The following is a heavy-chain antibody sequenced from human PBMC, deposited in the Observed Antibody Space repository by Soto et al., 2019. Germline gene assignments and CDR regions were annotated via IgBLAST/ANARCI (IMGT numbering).Heavy chain of an antibody. CDR1: GGSISSGDYY. V-gene: IGHV4-30-4*01. Sequence: QVQLQESGPGLVKPSQTLSLTCTVSGGSISSGDYYWSWIHQPPGKGLEWIGYIYYSGSTYYNPSLXGXVXIXXDTSKNQFSRKLSSVTAADTAVYYCASASPVVTDVWGQGTTVTVSS. D-gene: IGHD5-18*01. J-gene: IGHJ6*02. CDR2: IYYSGST. CDR3: ASASPVVTDV.